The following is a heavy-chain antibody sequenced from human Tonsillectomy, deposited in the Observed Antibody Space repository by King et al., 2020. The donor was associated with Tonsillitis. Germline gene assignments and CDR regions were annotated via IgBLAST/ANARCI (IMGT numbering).Heavy chain of an antibody. CDR2: ISKIGSST. Sequence: VQLVESGGGLVQPGGSLRLSCAASGFTFSSYCMVWVRQAPGKGLEWVSYISKIGSSTQYADSVKGRFTISRDNAKNSLHLQMNSLRAEDTALYYCARDLHSREEYNWFDPWGQGTQVTVSS. V-gene: IGHV3-48*01. CDR1: GFTFSSYC. D-gene: IGHD3-22*01. CDR3: ARDLHSREEYNWFDP. J-gene: IGHJ5*02.